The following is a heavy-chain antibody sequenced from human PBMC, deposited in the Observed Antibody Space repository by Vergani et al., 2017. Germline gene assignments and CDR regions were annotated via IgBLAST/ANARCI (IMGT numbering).Heavy chain of an antibody. V-gene: IGHV4-30-2*01. D-gene: IGHD2-2*01. CDR1: VGSISSGGYS. CDR2: IYHIGST. CDR3: ARAVPAASVGYWFDP. Sequence: QLQLQESGPGLLKPSQTLSLTCAVSVGSISSGGYSWSWIRQPPGKGLEWIGYIYHIGSTYYNPSLKMRVTISVDRSKNQFSLKLSSVTAADTAVYYCARAVPAASVGYWFDPWGQGTLVTVSS. J-gene: IGHJ5*02.